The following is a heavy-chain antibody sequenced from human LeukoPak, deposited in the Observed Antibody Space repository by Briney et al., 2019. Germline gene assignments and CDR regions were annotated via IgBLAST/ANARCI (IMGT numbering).Heavy chain of an antibody. Sequence: SCKASGGTFSSYAMSWVRQAPGKGLEWVSAISGSGGSTYYADSVKGRFTISRDNSKNTLYLQMNSLRAEDTAVYYCAKEITFGGVIAHDAFDIWGQGTMVTVSS. V-gene: IGHV3-23*01. CDR3: AKEITFGGVIAHDAFDI. D-gene: IGHD3-16*02. CDR2: ISGSGGST. J-gene: IGHJ3*02. CDR1: GGTFSSYA.